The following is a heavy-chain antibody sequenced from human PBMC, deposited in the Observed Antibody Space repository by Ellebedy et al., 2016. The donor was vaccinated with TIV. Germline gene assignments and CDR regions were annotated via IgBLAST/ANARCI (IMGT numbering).Heavy chain of an antibody. Sequence: GSLRLSXTVSGGSISSYYWSWIRQPPGKGLEWIGYIYYSGSTNYNPSLKSRVTISVDTSKNQFSLKLSSVTAADTAVYYCARDLVGSFDYWGQGTLVTVSS. CDR2: IYYSGST. CDR3: ARDLVGSFDY. CDR1: GGSISSYY. V-gene: IGHV4-59*01. D-gene: IGHD2-8*02. J-gene: IGHJ4*02.